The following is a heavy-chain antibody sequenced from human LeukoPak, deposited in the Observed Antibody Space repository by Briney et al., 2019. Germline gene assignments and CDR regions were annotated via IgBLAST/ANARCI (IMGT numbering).Heavy chain of an antibody. V-gene: IGHV3-30*04. D-gene: IGHD1-1*01. CDR1: GFTFSSYA. Sequence: GRSLRLSCAASGFTFSSYAMHWVRQAPGKGLEWVAVISYDGSNKYYADSVKGRFTISRDNSKNTLYLQMNSLRAEDTAVYYCARFGTTGTTQYGMDVWGKGTTVTASS. J-gene: IGHJ6*04. CDR2: ISYDGSNK. CDR3: ARFGTTGTTQYGMDV.